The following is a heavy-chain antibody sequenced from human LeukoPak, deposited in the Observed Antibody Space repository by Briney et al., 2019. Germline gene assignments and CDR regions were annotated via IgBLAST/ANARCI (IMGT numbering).Heavy chain of an antibody. CDR3: ARTIRGY. CDR1: GFTFSNYW. Sequence: GGSLRLSCAASGFTFSNYWMRWVRQAPGKGLEWVANIKEDGSEKYYVDSVKGRFTISRDNAKNSLYLQMNSLRAVDTAVYYCARTIRGYWGQGTLVTVSS. J-gene: IGHJ4*02. V-gene: IGHV3-7*01. CDR2: IKEDGSEK. D-gene: IGHD3-10*01.